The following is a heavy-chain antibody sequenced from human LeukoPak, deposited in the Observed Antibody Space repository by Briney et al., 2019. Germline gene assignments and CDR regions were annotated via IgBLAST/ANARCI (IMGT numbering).Heavy chain of an antibody. Sequence: PGGSLRLSCAASGFTFSDYYMSWIRQAPGKGLEWAAKISSTSSTISYADSVKGRFTISRDNARNSLYLQMNSLRAEDTAVYYCARGRWHYYMDVWGKGTTVTVSS. CDR1: GFTFSDYY. D-gene: IGHD3-16*01. J-gene: IGHJ6*03. CDR3: ARGRWHYYMDV. V-gene: IGHV3-11*04. CDR2: ISSTSSTI.